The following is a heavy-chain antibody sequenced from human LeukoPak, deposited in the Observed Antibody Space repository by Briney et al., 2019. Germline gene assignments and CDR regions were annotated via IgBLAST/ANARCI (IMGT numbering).Heavy chain of an antibody. Sequence: PGGSLRLSCAASGFTLSDYYMSWIRQAPGKGLEWVSYISSSGSTIYYADSVKGRFTISRDNAKNSLYLQMNSLRAEDTAVYYCARDYYGSGSYSYYFDYWGQGTLVTVSS. CDR3: ARDYYGSGSYSYYFDY. CDR1: GFTLSDYY. V-gene: IGHV3-11*04. J-gene: IGHJ4*02. D-gene: IGHD3-10*01. CDR2: ISSSGSTI.